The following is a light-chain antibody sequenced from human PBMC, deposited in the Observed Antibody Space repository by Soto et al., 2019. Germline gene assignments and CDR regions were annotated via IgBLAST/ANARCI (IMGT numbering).Light chain of an antibody. CDR3: LQDFNYPWT. Sequence: AIQMTQSPSSLSASVGDRVTITCRASQDIRNDLGWYQQKPGKTPKLLIFAASSLQSGVPSRFSGSGSGTDFTLTISSLQPEGFATYYCLQDFNYPWTFGQGTKVEIE. J-gene: IGKJ1*01. CDR2: AAS. CDR1: QDIRND. V-gene: IGKV1-6*01.